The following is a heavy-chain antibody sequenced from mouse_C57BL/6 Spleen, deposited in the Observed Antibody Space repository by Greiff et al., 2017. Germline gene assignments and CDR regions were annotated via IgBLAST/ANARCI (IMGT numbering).Heavy chain of an antibody. Sequence: VKLQQPGAELVKPGASVKLSCKASGYTFTSYWMHWVKQRPGQGLEWIGMIHPNSGSTYYNEKFKSKATLTVDKSSSTAYMQLSSLTSEDSAVYYCAREGSSPFAYWGQGTLVTVSA. CDR2: IHPNSGST. D-gene: IGHD1-1*01. CDR3: AREGSSPFAY. CDR1: GYTFTSYW. V-gene: IGHV1-64*01. J-gene: IGHJ3*01.